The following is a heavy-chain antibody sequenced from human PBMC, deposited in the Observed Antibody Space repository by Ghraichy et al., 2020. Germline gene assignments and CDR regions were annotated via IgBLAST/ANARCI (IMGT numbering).Heavy chain of an antibody. CDR3: AKGTYNWNLYYFDS. J-gene: IGHJ4*02. CDR1: GFTFSSYA. CDR2: ISGSGGST. Sequence: GGSLRLSCAASGFTFSSYAMSWVRQAPGKGLEWVSAISGSGGSTYYADSMKGLFTISRDNSKNTVYLQMNSLRAEDTAVYYGAKGTYNWNLYYFDSWGQGTLVTVSS. D-gene: IGHD1-20*01. V-gene: IGHV3-23*01.